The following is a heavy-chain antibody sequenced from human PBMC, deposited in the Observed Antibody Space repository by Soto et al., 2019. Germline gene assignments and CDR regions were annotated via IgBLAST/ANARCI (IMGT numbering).Heavy chain of an antibody. V-gene: IGHV3-30-3*01. D-gene: IGHD5-12*01. CDR1: GFTFSSYA. CDR2: ISYDGSNK. Sequence: PGWSLRLSCAASGFTFSSYAMHWVRQAPGKGLEWVAVISYDGSNKYYADSVKGRFTISRDNSKNTLYLQMNSLRAEDTAVYYCARDPRDGYNFLDYWGQGTLVTVSS. CDR3: ARDPRDGYNFLDY. J-gene: IGHJ4*02.